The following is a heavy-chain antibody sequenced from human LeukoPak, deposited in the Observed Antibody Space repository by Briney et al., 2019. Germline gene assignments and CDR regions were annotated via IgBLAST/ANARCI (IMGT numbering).Heavy chain of an antibody. CDR2: IIPIFGTA. D-gene: IGHD2-2*01. CDR3: ARGAYCSSTSCYFPNFDY. Sequence: GSSVKVSCKASGGTFSSYAISWVRQAPGQGLEWMGGIIPIFGTANYAQKFQGRVTITADESTSTAYMELSSLRSEDTAVYYCARGAYCSSTSCYFPNFDYWGQGTLVTVSS. J-gene: IGHJ4*02. V-gene: IGHV1-69*01. CDR1: GGTFSSYA.